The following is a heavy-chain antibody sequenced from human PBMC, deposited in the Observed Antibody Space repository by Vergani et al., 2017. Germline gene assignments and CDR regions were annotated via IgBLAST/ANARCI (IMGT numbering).Heavy chain of an antibody. CDR2: IIPILGIA. CDR3: ARDATGEYSSSSDFEDY. J-gene: IGHJ4*02. CDR1: GGTFSSYT. D-gene: IGHD6-6*01. Sequence: QVQLVQSGAEVKKPGSSVKVSCKASGGTFSSYTISWVRQAPGQGLEWMGRIIPILGIANYAQKFQGRVTITADKSTSTAYMELSSLRSEDTAVYYCARDATGEYSSSSDFEDYWGQGTLVTASS. V-gene: IGHV1-69*08.